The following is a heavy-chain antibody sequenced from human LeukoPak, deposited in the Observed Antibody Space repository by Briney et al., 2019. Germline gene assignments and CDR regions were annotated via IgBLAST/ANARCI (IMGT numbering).Heavy chain of an antibody. J-gene: IGHJ4*02. CDR1: GFTFSDYY. CDR2: ISYDGSNK. Sequence: PGGSLRLSCAASGFTFSDYYMSWIRQAPGKGLEWVAVISYDGSNKYYADSVKGRFTISRDNSKNTLYLQMNSLRAEDTAVYYCARDLGPVATAGTEFDYWGQGTLVTVSS. D-gene: IGHD6-13*01. CDR3: ARDLGPVATAGTEFDY. V-gene: IGHV3-30*03.